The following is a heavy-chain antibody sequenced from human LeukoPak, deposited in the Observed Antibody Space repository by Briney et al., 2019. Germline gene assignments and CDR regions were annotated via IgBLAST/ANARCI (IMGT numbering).Heavy chain of an antibody. J-gene: IGHJ6*02. CDR2: INSDGSST. V-gene: IGHV3-74*01. Sequence: GGSLRLSCVASGFTFSSYWMHWVRQAPGKGLVWVSRINSDGSSTSYADSVKGRFTISRDNAKNSLYLQMNSLRAEDTAVYYCELRRIYGMDVWGQGTTVTVSS. CDR3: ELRRIYGMDV. D-gene: IGHD4-17*01. CDR1: GFTFSSYW.